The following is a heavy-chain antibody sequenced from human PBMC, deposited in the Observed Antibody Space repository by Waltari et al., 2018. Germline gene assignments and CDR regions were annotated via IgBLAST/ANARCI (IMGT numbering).Heavy chain of an antibody. CDR3: AKGGGWLQDY. Sequence: EVQLVESGGGLAQPGGSLRLSCVASGFTFSSYWMHWVRQAPGKGLVWGSRINSDGSTTNYADSVKGRFTISRDNAKNTLYLQMNSLRAEDTAVYYCAKGGGWLQDYWGQGTLVTVSS. J-gene: IGHJ4*02. V-gene: IGHV3-74*01. CDR2: INSDGSTT. CDR1: GFTFSSYW. D-gene: IGHD5-12*01.